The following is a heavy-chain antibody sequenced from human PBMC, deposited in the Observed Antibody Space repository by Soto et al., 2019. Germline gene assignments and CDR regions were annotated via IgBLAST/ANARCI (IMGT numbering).Heavy chain of an antibody. V-gene: IGHV4-34*01. J-gene: IGHJ5*02. CDR2: IYHNGST. CDR1: AGSFSHYY. CDR3: ARARGAIFGVVIRNWFDP. Sequence: QVQQQPWGAGLLKPSETLSLTCTVYAGSFSHYYWNWIRQSPRKGLEWVGEIYHNGSTNYNPSLKSRVTMSVDKSKNQFSLELRSVTAADTAVYYCARARGAIFGVVIRNWFDPWGQGTLVTVSS. D-gene: IGHD3-3*01.